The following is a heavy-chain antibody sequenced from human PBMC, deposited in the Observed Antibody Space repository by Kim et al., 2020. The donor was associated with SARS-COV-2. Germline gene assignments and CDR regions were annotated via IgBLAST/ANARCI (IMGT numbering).Heavy chain of an antibody. CDR2: ISSDGDNT. CDR1: GFTFDRYS. Sequence: GGSLRLSCVASGFTFDRYSMGWVRQAPGKGLEWVAFISSDGDNTFSTESLRGRFTISRDNSKNTVYLQMNSLKVEDTAVYYCVRDVLKDSYGGGFDTWGQGTRVTVSS. J-gene: IGHJ5*02. D-gene: IGHD5-18*01. CDR3: VRDVLKDSYGGGFDT. V-gene: IGHV3-30*03.